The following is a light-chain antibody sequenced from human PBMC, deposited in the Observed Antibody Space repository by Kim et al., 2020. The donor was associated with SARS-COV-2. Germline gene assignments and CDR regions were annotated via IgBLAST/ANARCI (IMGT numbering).Light chain of an antibody. CDR3: QYSTT. V-gene: IGKV3-11*01. CDR1: QRVGSS. CDR2: DAS. J-gene: IGKJ3*01. Sequence: IVLTQSPATLSLSPGERATLSCRASQRVGSSLGWYQQKPGQAPRPLIYDASKRAPGIPARFSGSGSGTDFTLTIGSLEPEDFAVYYCQYSTTFGPGTKVDIK.